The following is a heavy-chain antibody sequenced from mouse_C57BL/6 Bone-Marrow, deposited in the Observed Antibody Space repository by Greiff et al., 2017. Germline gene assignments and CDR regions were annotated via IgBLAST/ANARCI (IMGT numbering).Heavy chain of an antibody. Sequence: QVQLKQSGPGLVQPSQSLSITCTVSGFSLTSYGVHWVRQSPGKGLEWLGVLWSGGSTDYNAAFISRLSISKDNSKSQVFFKMNSLQADDTAIYYCARKGRFAYWGQGTLVTVSA. CDR1: GFSLTSYG. CDR2: LWSGGST. D-gene: IGHD3-3*01. J-gene: IGHJ3*01. V-gene: IGHV2-2*01. CDR3: ARKGRFAY.